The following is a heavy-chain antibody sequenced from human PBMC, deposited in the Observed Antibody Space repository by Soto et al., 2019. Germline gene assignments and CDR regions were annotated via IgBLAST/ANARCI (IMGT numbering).Heavy chain of an antibody. CDR1: GGTFSSYA. Sequence: QVQLVQSGAEVKKPGSSVKVSCKASGGTFSSYAISWVRQAPGQGLEWMGGIIPSFGTANYAQKFQGRVTITADESTRTAYLELSSLRSEDTAVYYCARGCRDGYTEEAFDIWGQGTMVTVSS. D-gene: IGHD5-12*01. V-gene: IGHV1-69*12. CDR3: ARGCRDGYTEEAFDI. J-gene: IGHJ3*02. CDR2: IIPSFGTA.